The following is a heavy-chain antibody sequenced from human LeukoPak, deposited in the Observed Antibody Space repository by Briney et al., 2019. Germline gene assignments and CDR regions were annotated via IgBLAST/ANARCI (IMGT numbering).Heavy chain of an antibody. CDR3: ARGRWNFGY. D-gene: IGHD4-23*01. CDR2: IYNSWST. Sequence: SETLSLTCAVSGGSISGYYWSWIRQPPGRGLQWIGYIYNSWSTNYNPSLKSRVTISVDTSKNQFSLNLKSVTAADTAVYYCARGRWNFGYWGQGTLVSVSS. J-gene: IGHJ4*02. CDR1: GGSISGYY. V-gene: IGHV4-59*01.